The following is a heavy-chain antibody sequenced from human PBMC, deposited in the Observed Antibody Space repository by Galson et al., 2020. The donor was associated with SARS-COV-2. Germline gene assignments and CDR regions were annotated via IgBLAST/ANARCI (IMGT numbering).Heavy chain of an antibody. CDR2: ISWSNGYI. CDR1: GFRFEAYV. CDR3: AKDTGTSPPDYYGMDV. D-gene: IGHD2-2*01. Sequence: SLKISCAASGFRFEAYVMHWVRQVPGKGLEWVSGISWSNGYIRYSDSVRGRFTISRDNAKNSLYLQMNSLRLEDTALYYCAKDTGTSPPDYYGMDVWGQGTTVTVSS. V-gene: IGHV3-9*01. J-gene: IGHJ6*02.